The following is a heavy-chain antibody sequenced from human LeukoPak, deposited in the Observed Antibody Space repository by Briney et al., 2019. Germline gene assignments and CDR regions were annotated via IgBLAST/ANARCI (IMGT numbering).Heavy chain of an antibody. CDR3: ARRTYYYDSSGLEFDI. J-gene: IGHJ3*02. D-gene: IGHD3-22*01. Sequence: SETLSLTCAVYGGSFSGYYWSWIRQPPGKGLEWIGYIYYSGSTNYNPSLKSRVTISVDTSKNQFSLKLSSVTAADTAVYYCARRTYYYDSSGLEFDIWGQGTMVTVSS. CDR1: GGSFSGYY. CDR2: IYYSGST. V-gene: IGHV4-59*08.